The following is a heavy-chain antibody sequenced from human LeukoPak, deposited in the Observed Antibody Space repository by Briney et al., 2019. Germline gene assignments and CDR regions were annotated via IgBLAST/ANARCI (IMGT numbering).Heavy chain of an antibody. J-gene: IGHJ5*02. V-gene: IGHV4-34*01. CDR3: ARNVDTAMVIPHNWFDP. CDR1: GGSFSGYY. CDR2: INHSGST. D-gene: IGHD5-18*01. Sequence: SETLSLTCAVYGGSFSGYYWSWIRQPPGKGLEWIGEINHSGSTNYNPSLKSRVTISVDTSKNQFSLKLSSVTAADTAVYYCARNVDTAMVIPHNWFDPWGQGTLVTVSS.